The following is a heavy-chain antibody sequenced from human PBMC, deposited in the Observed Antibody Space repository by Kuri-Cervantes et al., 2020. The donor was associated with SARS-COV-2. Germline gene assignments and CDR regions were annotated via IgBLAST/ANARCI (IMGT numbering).Heavy chain of an antibody. CDR3: ARDRGIVVVPAAIWFDP. J-gene: IGHJ5*02. V-gene: IGHV3-30*02. D-gene: IGHD2-2*01. Sequence: GESLKISCAASGFTFSSYGMHWVRQAPGKGLGWVAFIRYDGSNKYYADSVKGRFTISRDNSKNTLYLQMNSLRAEDTAVYYCARDRGIVVVPAAIWFDPWGQGTLVTVSS. CDR1: GFTFSSYG. CDR2: IRYDGSNK.